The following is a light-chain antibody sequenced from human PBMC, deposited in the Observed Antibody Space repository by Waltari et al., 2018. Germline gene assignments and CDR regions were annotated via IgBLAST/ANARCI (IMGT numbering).Light chain of an antibody. CDR1: QSVLSSYNSKNY. CDR3: HQYYTTPRT. CDR2: WAS. V-gene: IGKV4-1*01. J-gene: IGKJ1*01. Sequence: DIVMTQSPDSLAVSLGERATINCNPSQSVLSSYNSKNYLAWYQQKPGQPPKLLLYWASTRASGAPDRFSGSGSGTDFTLTISSLQAEDVAVYYCHQYYTTPRTFGQGTKVEIK.